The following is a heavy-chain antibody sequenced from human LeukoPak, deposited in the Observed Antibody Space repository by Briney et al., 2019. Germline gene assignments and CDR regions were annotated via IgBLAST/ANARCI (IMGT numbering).Heavy chain of an antibody. V-gene: IGHV3-53*01. J-gene: IGHJ4*02. D-gene: IGHD1-26*01. CDR1: GFTISRNY. CDR2: IYIDDTT. CDR3: VKDSPPRYSGSPPAY. Sequence: PRGSLRLSCAASGFTISRNYMSWVRQAQGRGLEWVSIIYIDDTTYYADSVRGRFTISRDNAKNSLYLQMNSLRADDTAVYYCVKDSPPRYSGSPPAYWGQGTLVTVSS.